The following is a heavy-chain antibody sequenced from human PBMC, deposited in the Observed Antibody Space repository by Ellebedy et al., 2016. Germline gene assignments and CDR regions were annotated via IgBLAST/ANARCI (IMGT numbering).Heavy chain of an antibody. D-gene: IGHD2-21*02. CDR1: GFSLTTSAVV. Sequence: SGPTLVKPTQTLTLTCTFSGFSLTTSAVVVGWVRQPPGGAPEWLAFIYGNDDKRYSPSLRSRLTITKDTSKNQVVLTLTNMDPVDTATYYCAHRSVVTDVDYWGQGLLVTVSS. CDR2: IYGNDDK. V-gene: IGHV2-5*01. CDR3: AHRSVVTDVDY. J-gene: IGHJ4*02.